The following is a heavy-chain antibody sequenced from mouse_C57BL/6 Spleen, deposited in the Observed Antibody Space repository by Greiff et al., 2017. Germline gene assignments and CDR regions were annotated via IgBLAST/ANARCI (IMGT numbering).Heavy chain of an antibody. V-gene: IGHV5-12*01. Sequence: DVKLVESGGGLVQPGGSLKLSCAASGFTFSDYYMYWVRQTPEKRLEWVAYISNGGGSTYYPDTVKGRFTISRDNAKNTLYLQMSRLKSEDTAMYYCARHWGTTVVGAMDYWGQGTSVTVSS. CDR3: ARHWGTTVVGAMDY. CDR1: GFTFSDYY. J-gene: IGHJ4*01. CDR2: ISNGGGST. D-gene: IGHD1-1*01.